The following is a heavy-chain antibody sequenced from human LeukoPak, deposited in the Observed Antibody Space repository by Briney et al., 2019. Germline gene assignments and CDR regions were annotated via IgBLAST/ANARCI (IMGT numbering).Heavy chain of an antibody. J-gene: IGHJ3*02. CDR3: ARGFAEEGTTTGAFDI. Sequence: GASVKVSCKASGYTFTSYYMHWVRQAPGQGLEWMGIINPSGGSTSYAQKFQGRVTMTRDTSISTAYMELRRLGSDDTAVYYCARGFAEEGTTTGAFDIWGHGTMVTVSS. D-gene: IGHD1-7*01. CDR1: GYTFTSYY. V-gene: IGHV1-46*01. CDR2: INPSGGST.